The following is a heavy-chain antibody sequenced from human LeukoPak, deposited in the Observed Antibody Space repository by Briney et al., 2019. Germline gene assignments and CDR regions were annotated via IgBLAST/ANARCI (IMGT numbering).Heavy chain of an antibody. V-gene: IGHV3-7*01. Sequence: GGSLRLSCAASGFTFSIYWMSWVRQAPGKGLEWVANIKQDGSEKYYVDSVKGRFTISRDNAKNSLYLQMNSLRAEDTAVYYCAREDGSGWAFDYWGQGTLVTVSS. CDR2: IKQDGSEK. CDR1: GFTFSIYW. J-gene: IGHJ4*02. CDR3: AREDGSGWAFDY. D-gene: IGHD6-19*01.